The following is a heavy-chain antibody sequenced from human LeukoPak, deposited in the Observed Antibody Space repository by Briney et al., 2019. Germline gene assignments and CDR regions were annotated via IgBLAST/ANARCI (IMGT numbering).Heavy chain of an antibody. J-gene: IGHJ4*02. CDR1: GYTFTSYG. Sequence: ASVKVSCKASGYTFTSYGISWVRQAPGQGLEWMGWISAYNGNTNYAQKLQGRVTMTTDTSTSTAYMELRSLRSDDTAVYYCAAVTMVRGVYPIWGQGTLVTVSS. CDR3: AAVTMVRGVYPI. CDR2: ISAYNGNT. D-gene: IGHD3-10*01. V-gene: IGHV1-18*01.